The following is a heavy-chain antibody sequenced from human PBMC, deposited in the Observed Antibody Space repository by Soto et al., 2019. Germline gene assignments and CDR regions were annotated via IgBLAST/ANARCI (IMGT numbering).Heavy chain of an antibody. D-gene: IGHD6-6*01. V-gene: IGHV1-2*02. CDR3: ARSLSTIGARPDY. Sequence: QVQLVQSGAEVKKPGASVKVSCTASGYTFTGYYIHWVRQAPGQGLEWMGWINPNSGDTKYAQKFQGRVTMTRDTSTAYMELSTLRSDDTAAYYCARSLSTIGARPDYWGQGTLVTVSS. CDR1: GYTFTGYY. J-gene: IGHJ4*02. CDR2: INPNSGDT.